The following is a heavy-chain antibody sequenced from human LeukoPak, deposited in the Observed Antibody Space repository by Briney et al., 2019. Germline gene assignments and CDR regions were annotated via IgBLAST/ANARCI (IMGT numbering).Heavy chain of an antibody. V-gene: IGHV4-30-4*01. J-gene: IGHJ4*02. CDR2: IYYTGSI. CDR1: GGSISSGDYY. D-gene: IGHD3-16*02. Sequence: PSETLSLTCIVSGGSISSGDYYWSWIRQSPGKGLEWIGYIYYTGSISYNPSLKSRLTISVDTSKNQFSLKLSSVTAVDTAVYYCARGPNYVWGSYRYFDYWGQGTLVTVSS. CDR3: ARGPNYVWGSYRYFDY.